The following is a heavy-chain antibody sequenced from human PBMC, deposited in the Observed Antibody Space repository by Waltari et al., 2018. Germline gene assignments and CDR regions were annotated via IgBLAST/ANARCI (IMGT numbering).Heavy chain of an antibody. Sequence: QVQLVQSGAGVRKPGASVKVACKASGYTFTSCDVNWVGQATGQGLEWMGGMKPNSGDQGYAQKFQGRVPVTTNTTRSTAYMELSSLRSEDTAVYYCARESSGSYYAFDIWGQGTMVTVSS. D-gene: IGHD1-26*01. J-gene: IGHJ3*02. V-gene: IGHV1-8*01. CDR3: ARESSGSYYAFDI. CDR1: GYTFTSCD. CDR2: MKPNSGDQ.